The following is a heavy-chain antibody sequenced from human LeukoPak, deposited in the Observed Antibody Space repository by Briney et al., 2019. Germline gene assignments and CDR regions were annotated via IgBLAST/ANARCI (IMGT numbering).Heavy chain of an antibody. Sequence: ASVKVSCKASGYTFTNYYMHWVRQAPGQGLEWMGIINPSGGITNYAQKFQGRVTMTRDMSTSTVYMELSRLRSDDTAVYYCARELEYYFDYWGQGTLVTVSS. V-gene: IGHV1-46*01. CDR2: INPSGGIT. J-gene: IGHJ4*02. CDR3: ARELEYYFDY. CDR1: GYTFTNYY. D-gene: IGHD2/OR15-2a*01.